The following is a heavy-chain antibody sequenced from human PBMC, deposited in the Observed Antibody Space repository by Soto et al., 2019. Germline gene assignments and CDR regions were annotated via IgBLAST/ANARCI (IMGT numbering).Heavy chain of an antibody. CDR2: ISGSGGST. Sequence: EGSLRLSCAASGFTFSSYAMSWVRQAPGKGLEWVSAISGSGGSTYYADSVKGRFTISRDNSKNTLYLQMNSLRAEDTAVYYCAKDRGSYGLLGAFDIWGQGTMVTVSS. V-gene: IGHV3-23*01. CDR1: GFTFSSYA. CDR3: AKDRGSYGLLGAFDI. D-gene: IGHD1-26*01. J-gene: IGHJ3*02.